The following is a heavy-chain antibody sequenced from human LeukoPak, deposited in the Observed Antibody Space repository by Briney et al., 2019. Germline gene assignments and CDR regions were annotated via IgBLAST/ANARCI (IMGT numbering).Heavy chain of an antibody. Sequence: GGSPRLSCAASGFTFSSYTINWVRQAPGKGLEWVSAISGDSRYIYYADSVKGRFTISRDNAKNSLYLQMNNLRVEDAAVYYCARGRTDIAAAGSIRNNWFDPWGQGTLVTVSS. J-gene: IGHJ5*02. CDR1: GFTFSSYT. D-gene: IGHD6-13*01. CDR2: ISGDSRYI. V-gene: IGHV3-21*01. CDR3: ARGRTDIAAAGSIRNNWFDP.